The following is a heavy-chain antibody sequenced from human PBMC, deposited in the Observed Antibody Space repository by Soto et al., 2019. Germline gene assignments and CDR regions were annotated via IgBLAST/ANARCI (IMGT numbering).Heavy chain of an antibody. D-gene: IGHD2-8*01. J-gene: IGHJ4*02. Sequence: SETLSLTCTVSGASISSSSYFWGWIRQPPGKGLEWIGFISYSGTTYYSPSLKSRITISVDTSKNQLSLKLSSVTAADTAVYYCARRMVYGNPYFDYCGQGTLVTVSS. V-gene: IGHV4-39*01. CDR1: GASISSSSYF. CDR3: ARRMVYGNPYFDY. CDR2: ISYSGTT.